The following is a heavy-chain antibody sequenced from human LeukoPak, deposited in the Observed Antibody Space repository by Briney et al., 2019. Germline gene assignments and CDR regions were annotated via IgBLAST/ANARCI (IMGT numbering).Heavy chain of an antibody. CDR3: ARGLGYNWSSGALFDY. CDR1: GYTFTSYY. CDR2: INPSGGST. J-gene: IGHJ4*02. D-gene: IGHD1-20*01. Sequence: ASVKVSCKASGYTFTSYYMHWVRQAPGQGLEWMGIINPSGGSTSYAQKLQGRVTMTRDTSTSTVYMELSSLRAENTAVYYCARGLGYNWSSGALFDYWGQGTLVTVSS. V-gene: IGHV1-46*04.